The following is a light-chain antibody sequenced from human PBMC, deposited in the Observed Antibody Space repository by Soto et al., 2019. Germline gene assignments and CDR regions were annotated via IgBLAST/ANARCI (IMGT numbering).Light chain of an antibody. J-gene: IGKJ3*01. V-gene: IGKV3-15*01. Sequence: EMVMPQSPATLSVSPGERVTLSCRASESVHRNLAWYQQKPGQGPSLLIYYASTRATGFPDRFTASLSGTAFTLIISGVQAEDFGVDHCRHYVTWPPSFGPGNKVEIK. CDR1: ESVHRN. CDR3: RHYVTWPPS. CDR2: YAS.